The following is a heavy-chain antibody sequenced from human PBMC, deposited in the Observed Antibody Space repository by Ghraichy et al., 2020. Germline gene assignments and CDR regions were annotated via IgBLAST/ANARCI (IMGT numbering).Heavy chain of an antibody. CDR1: GYTFTNYG. D-gene: IGHD3-10*01. V-gene: IGHV1-18*04. CDR3: VRDTGIYFHSRTFDFDY. J-gene: IGHJ4*02. Sequence: ASVKVSCKASGYTFTNYGVSWVRQAPGQGLEWMGWINSYNDNTNYAQRLQGRVTLTTDSSTSTAYMELRSLRSDDTAVYYCVRDTGIYFHSRTFDFDYWGQGTLVTVSS. CDR2: INSYNDNT.